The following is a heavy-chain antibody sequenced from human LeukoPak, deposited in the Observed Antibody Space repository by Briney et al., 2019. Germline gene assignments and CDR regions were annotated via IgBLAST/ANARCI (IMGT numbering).Heavy chain of an antibody. D-gene: IGHD3-22*01. CDR2: IIPIFGIA. CDR1: RGTFSSYA. V-gene: IGHV1-69*04. CDR3: ARDKNYDSSGYYYY. Sequence: GSSVKVSCKASRGTFSSYAISWVRQAPGQGLEWMGRIIPIFGIANYAQKFQGRVTITADKSTSTAYMELSSLRSEDTAVYYCARDKNYDSSGYYYYWGQGTLVTVSS. J-gene: IGHJ4*02.